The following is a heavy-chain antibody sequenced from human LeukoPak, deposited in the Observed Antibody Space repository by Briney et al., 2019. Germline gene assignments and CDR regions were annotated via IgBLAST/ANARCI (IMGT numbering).Heavy chain of an antibody. J-gene: IGHJ4*02. Sequence: SQTLSLTCTVSGGSISSGGYYWSWIRQHPGKGLEWIGYIYYSGSTDYNPSLKSRVTLSVDTSKNQFSLKLNSVTAADTAVYYCARHGLKLVGASTIYFDNWGQGTLVTVSS. CDR2: IYYSGST. CDR3: ARHGLKLVGASTIYFDN. CDR1: GGSISSGGYY. V-gene: IGHV4-31*03. D-gene: IGHD1-26*01.